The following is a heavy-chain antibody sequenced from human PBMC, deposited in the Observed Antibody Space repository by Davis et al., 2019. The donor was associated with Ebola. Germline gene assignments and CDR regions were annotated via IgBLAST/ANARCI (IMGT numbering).Heavy chain of an antibody. D-gene: IGHD1-26*01. CDR2: IWYDGSNE. CDR3: AREEGLLNYFDY. V-gene: IGHV3-33*01. Sequence: GGSLRLSCAASGFTFSSYGMHWVRQAPGKGLEWVAVIWYDGSNEYYADSVKGRFTISRDNSKNTQYLQMNSLRSEDTAVYYCAREEGLLNYFDYWGQGTLVTVSS. CDR1: GFTFSSYG. J-gene: IGHJ4*02.